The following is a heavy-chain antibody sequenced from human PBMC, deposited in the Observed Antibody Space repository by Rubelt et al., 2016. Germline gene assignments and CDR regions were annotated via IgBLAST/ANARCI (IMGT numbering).Heavy chain of an antibody. CDR1: GFTFSSYS. J-gene: IGHJ4*02. V-gene: IGHV3-48*01. CDR3: AAPPEIHYDFWSGYVFHY. D-gene: IGHD3-3*01. CDR2: ISTQYRII. Sequence: GGPLKLSCAASGFTFSSYSMNWIRQAPGKGLEYIAYISTQYRIIHYADSVKGRFAISSDTAKNSLYLQMNSLRAEHTAVYYCAAPPEIHYDFWSGYVFHYWGQGTLVTVSS.